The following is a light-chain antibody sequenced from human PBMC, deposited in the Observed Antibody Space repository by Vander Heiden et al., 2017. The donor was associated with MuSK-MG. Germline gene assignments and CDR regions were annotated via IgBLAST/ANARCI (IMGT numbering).Light chain of an antibody. CDR1: QDISNY. V-gene: IGKV1-33*01. CDR3: QQYHNLPPIT. CDR2: DAS. J-gene: IGKJ5*01. Sequence: DIQLTQSPSFLSASVGDRVTITCQASQDISNYLNWYQHKPGKAPKLLIYDASNLEGGVPSRFSGSGSGTDFTFTISSLQPEDIATDYCQQYHNLPPITFGPGTRLDIK.